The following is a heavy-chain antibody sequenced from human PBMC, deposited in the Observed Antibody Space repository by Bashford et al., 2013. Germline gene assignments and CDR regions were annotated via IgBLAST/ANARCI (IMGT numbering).Heavy chain of an antibody. D-gene: IGHD3-3*01. V-gene: IGHV3-74*01. J-gene: IGHJ4*02. CDR3: AREKLSITVFGVTDHIFDA. CDR1: GFTFSSYW. Sequence: GSLRLSCAASGFTFSSYWMHWVRQAPGKGLVWVSRINNDGSSTIYADSVKGRFTISRDNAKTSLSLQMNSLRDEDTAVYYCAREKLSITVFGVTDHIFDAWGQGTLVTVSS. CDR2: INNDGSST.